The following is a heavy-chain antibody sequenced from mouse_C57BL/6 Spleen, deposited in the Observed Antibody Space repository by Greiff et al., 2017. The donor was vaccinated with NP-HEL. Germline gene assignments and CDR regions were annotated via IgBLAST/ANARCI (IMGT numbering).Heavy chain of an antibody. CDR1: GYTFTDYN. J-gene: IGHJ3*01. CDR3: ARRDYGSRGGTWFAY. D-gene: IGHD1-1*01. CDR2: INPNNGGT. Sequence: EVQLQQSGPELVKPGASVKIPCKASGYTFTDYNMDWVKQSHGKSLEWIGDINPNNGGTIYNQKFKGKATLTVDKSSSTSYMEIRSLTSGDTAVYYCARRDYGSRGGTWFAYWGQGTLVTVSA. V-gene: IGHV1-18*01.